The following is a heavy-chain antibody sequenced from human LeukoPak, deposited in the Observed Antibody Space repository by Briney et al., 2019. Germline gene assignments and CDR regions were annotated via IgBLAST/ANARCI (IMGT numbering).Heavy chain of an antibody. Sequence: GGSLRLSCAASGFTFSSYAMHWVRQAPGKGLEWVALISSDGSNKYYADSVKGRFTISRDNSKNTLYLQMNSLRAEDTAVYYCARDLVAGIGGAFDIWGQGTMVTVSS. CDR1: GFTFSSYA. J-gene: IGHJ3*02. D-gene: IGHD6-19*01. CDR3: ARDLVAGIGGAFDI. V-gene: IGHV3-30-3*01. CDR2: ISSDGSNK.